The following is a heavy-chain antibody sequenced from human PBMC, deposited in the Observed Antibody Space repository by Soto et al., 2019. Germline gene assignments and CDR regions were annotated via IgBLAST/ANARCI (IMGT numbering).Heavy chain of an antibody. D-gene: IGHD2-15*01. CDR1: GFTFSSYA. Sequence: QVQLVESGGGVVQPGRSLRLSCAASGFTFSSYAMHWVRQAPGKGLEWVAVISYDGSNKYYADSVKGRFTISRDNSKNTLYLQMNSLRAEDTAVYYCARSMAVVVVAASPYYYGMDVWGQGTTVTVSS. J-gene: IGHJ6*02. CDR3: ARSMAVVVVAASPYYYGMDV. CDR2: ISYDGSNK. V-gene: IGHV3-30-3*01.